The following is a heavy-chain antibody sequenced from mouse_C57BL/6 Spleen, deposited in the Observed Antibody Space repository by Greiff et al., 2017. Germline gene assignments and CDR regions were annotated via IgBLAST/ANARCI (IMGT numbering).Heavy chain of an antibody. Sequence: EVHLVESEGGLVQPGSSMKLSCTASGFTFRDYYMAWVRQVPEKGLEWVANLNYDGSSTYYLDSLKSRFIISRDNAKNILYLQMSSLKSEDTATDYCARDSYYCSSYYFDYWGQGTTLTVSS. CDR1: GFTFRDYY. CDR2: LNYDGSST. D-gene: IGHD1-1*01. V-gene: IGHV5-16*01. J-gene: IGHJ2*01. CDR3: ARDSYYCSSYYFDY.